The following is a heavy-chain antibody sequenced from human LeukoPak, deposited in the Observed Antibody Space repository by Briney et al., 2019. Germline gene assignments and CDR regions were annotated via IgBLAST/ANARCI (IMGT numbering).Heavy chain of an antibody. J-gene: IGHJ4*02. CDR1: GFTFSSYG. V-gene: IGHV3-30*02. CDR2: IRYDGSYE. CDR3: AKDVGYLGATWYYFDY. Sequence: GGSLRLSCEASGFTFSSYGMHWVRQAPGKGLEWVAFIRYDGSYEYYADSVKGRFTISRDNSKNTLYPQINSLRAEDTAVYYCAKDVGYLGATWYYFDYRGQGTLVTVSS. D-gene: IGHD1-26*01.